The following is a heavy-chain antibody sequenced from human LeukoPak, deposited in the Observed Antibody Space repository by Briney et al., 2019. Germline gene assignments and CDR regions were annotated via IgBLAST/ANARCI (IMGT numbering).Heavy chain of an antibody. CDR1: GFTLSSYW. D-gene: IGHD2-8*01. CDR2: IKQDGSEK. V-gene: IGHV3-7*05. CDR3: ARDLMLPVAY. Sequence: GGSLRLSCATSGFTLSSYWMSWVRQAPGKGLEWVANIKQDGSEKYYVDSVKGRFTISRDNAKKSLYLQMNSLRAEDTAVYYCARDLMLPVAYWGQGTLVTVSS. J-gene: IGHJ4*02.